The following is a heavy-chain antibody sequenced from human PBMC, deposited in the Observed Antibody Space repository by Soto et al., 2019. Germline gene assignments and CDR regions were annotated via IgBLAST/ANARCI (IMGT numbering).Heavy chain of an antibody. D-gene: IGHD6-19*01. V-gene: IGHV1-3*01. CDR3: AIGRPIAVAGGNWFDP. J-gene: IGHJ5*02. CDR2: INAGNGNT. Sequence: GASVKVSCKASGYTFTSYAMHWVRQAPGQRLEWMGWINAGNGNTKYSQKFQGRVTITRDTSASTAYMELSSLRSEDTAVYYCAIGRPIAVAGGNWFDPWGQGTLVTVSS. CDR1: GYTFTSYA.